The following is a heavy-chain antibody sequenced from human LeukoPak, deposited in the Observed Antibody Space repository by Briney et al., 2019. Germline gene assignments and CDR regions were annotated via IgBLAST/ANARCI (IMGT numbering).Heavy chain of an antibody. Sequence: GRTLSLSCAVSVITLSNYGMSWVRQAPRTGLEGVAGIRDSGGRTNYADSVKGRFTISRDNPTNTLYLQMNSLTAEDTAVYFCAKRGVVIRVILVGFHKEAYYFDSWGQGALVTVSS. V-gene: IGHV3-23*01. D-gene: IGHD3-22*01. CDR2: IRDSGGRT. CDR1: VITLSNYG. CDR3: AKRGVVIRVILVGFHKEAYYFDS. J-gene: IGHJ4*02.